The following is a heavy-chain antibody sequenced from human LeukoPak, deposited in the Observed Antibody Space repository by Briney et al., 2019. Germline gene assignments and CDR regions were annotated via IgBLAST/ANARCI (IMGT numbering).Heavy chain of an antibody. CDR1: GFTFSSYE. V-gene: IGHV3-48*03. D-gene: IGHD3-22*01. Sequence: GGSLRLSCAASGFTFSSYEMNWVRQAPGKGLEWVSYISSSGSTIYYADSVKGRFTISKDNSMNTLYLQMNSLRTEDTAVYYCAKSAGDSSDEKWRWFDPWGQGTLVTVSS. CDR2: ISSSGSTI. CDR3: AKSAGDSSDEKWRWFDP. J-gene: IGHJ5*02.